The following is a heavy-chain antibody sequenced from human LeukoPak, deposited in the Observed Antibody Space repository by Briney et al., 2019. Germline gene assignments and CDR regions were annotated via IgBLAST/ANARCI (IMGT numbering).Heavy chain of an antibody. CDR3: AREHQWFGELWVRLDY. CDR1: GFTSSDYY. D-gene: IGHD3-10*01. Sequence: GGSLRLSCAASGFTSSDYYMSWIRQAPGKGLEWVSYISSSGSTIYYADSVKGRFTISRDNAKNSLYLQMNSLRAEDTAVYYCAREHQWFGELWVRLDYWGQGTLVTVSS. J-gene: IGHJ4*02. V-gene: IGHV3-11*04. CDR2: ISSSGSTI.